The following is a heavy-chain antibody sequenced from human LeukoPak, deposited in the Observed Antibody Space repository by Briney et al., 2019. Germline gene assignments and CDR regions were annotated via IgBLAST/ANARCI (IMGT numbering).Heavy chain of an antibody. D-gene: IGHD5-18*01. CDR3: ATGTAMAAFDY. J-gene: IGHJ4*02. CDR2: ISWNSGSI. Sequence: GGSLRLSCAASGFTFDDYAMHWVRQAPGKGLEWVSGISWNSGSIGYADSVKGRFTISRDNAKNSLYLQMNSLRAEDTAVYYCATGTAMAAFDYWGQGTLVTVSS. CDR1: GFTFDDYA. V-gene: IGHV3-9*01.